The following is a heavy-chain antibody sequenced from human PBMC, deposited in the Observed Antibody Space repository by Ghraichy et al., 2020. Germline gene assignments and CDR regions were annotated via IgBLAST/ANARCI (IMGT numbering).Heavy chain of an antibody. CDR1: GFTFDDYT. Sequence: GGSLRLSCTASGFTFDDYTMHWVRQAPGKGLEWVSLISWDGSYAYDADSVKGRFTISRDNSMNSLYLQMNSLRTEDTAVYFCAGSGSYYKFDYWGQGTLVTVSS. CDR3: AGSGSYYKFDY. D-gene: IGHD3-10*01. CDR2: ISWDGSYA. V-gene: IGHV3-43*01. J-gene: IGHJ4*02.